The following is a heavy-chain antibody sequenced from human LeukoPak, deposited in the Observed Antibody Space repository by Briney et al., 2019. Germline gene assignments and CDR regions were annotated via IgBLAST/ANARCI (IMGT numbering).Heavy chain of an antibody. V-gene: IGHV4-39*01. CDR1: GGSIIGSTSY. CDR2: INYSGST. J-gene: IGHJ4*02. Sequence: SETLSLTCTVSGGSIIGSTSYWGWIRQPPGKGLDWIGIINYSGSTYYNPSLRSRVTISVDTSKNEFSLKLNSVTASDTAVYYCARGYDYWGQGTLVTVSS. D-gene: IGHD3-22*01. CDR3: ARGYDY.